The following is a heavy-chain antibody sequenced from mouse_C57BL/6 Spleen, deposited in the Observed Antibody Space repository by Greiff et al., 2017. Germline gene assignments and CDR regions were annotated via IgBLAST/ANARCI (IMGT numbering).Heavy chain of an antibody. D-gene: IGHD2-3*01. Sequence: EVQLVESGGGLVQPKGSLKLSCAASGFTFNTYAMHWVRQAPGKGLEWVARIRSKSSNYATSYADSVKDRFTISSDDSQSMLYLQMNNLKTEDTAMYYCVRDGYYEGWFAYWGQGTLVTVSA. J-gene: IGHJ3*01. CDR3: VRDGYYEGWFAY. CDR1: GFTFNTYA. V-gene: IGHV10-3*01. CDR2: IRSKSSNYAT.